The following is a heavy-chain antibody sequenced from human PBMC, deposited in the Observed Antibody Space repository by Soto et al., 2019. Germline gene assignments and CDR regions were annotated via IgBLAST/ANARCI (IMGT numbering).Heavy chain of an antibody. D-gene: IGHD3-22*01. Sequence: SETLSLTCAVYGGSFSGYYWSWIRQPPGKGLEWIGEINHSGSTNYNPSLKNRGTISVDTSKNQFSLKLSFGTAADTAVYYCARLTRLVLGTEHTHPPYYYDSSGYYGIWGQGTLVTVSS. J-gene: IGHJ4*02. CDR1: GGSFSGYY. CDR2: INHSGST. V-gene: IGHV4-34*01. CDR3: ARLTRLVLGTEHTHPPYYYDSSGYYGI.